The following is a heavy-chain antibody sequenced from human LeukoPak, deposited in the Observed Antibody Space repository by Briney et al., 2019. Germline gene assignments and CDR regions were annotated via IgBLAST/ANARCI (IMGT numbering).Heavy chain of an antibody. Sequence: GGSLRLSCAASGFTFSSYWMHWVRQALGKGLVWVSRINSDGSSTSYADSVKGRFTISRDNAKNTLYLQMNSLRAEDTAVYYCARVGIQLWSALDYWGQGTLVTVSS. D-gene: IGHD5-18*01. J-gene: IGHJ4*02. CDR2: INSDGSST. CDR3: ARVGIQLWSALDY. CDR1: GFTFSSYW. V-gene: IGHV3-74*01.